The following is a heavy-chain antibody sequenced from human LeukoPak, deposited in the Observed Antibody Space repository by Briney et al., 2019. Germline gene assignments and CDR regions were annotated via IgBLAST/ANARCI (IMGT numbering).Heavy chain of an antibody. CDR3: ARDSRFPIAVAGVGFDP. V-gene: IGHV1-46*01. CDR1: GYTFTSYY. D-gene: IGHD6-19*01. J-gene: IGHJ5*02. CDR2: INPSGGST. Sequence: ASVKVSCKASGYTFTSYYMHWVRQAPGQGLEWMGIINPSGGSTSYAQKFQGRVTMTRDMSTSTVYMELSSLRSEDTAVYYCARDSRFPIAVAGVGFDPWGQGTLVTVSS.